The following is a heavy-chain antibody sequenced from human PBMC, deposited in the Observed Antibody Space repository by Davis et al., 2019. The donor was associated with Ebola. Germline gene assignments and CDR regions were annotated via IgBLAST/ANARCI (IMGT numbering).Heavy chain of an antibody. CDR1: GFTFSSYS. J-gene: IGHJ4*02. V-gene: IGHV3-21*01. CDR2: ISSSSSYI. CDR3: ASNPLFDFWSGSEFQRTGG. Sequence: GESLKISCAASGFTFSSYSMNWVRQAPGKGLEWVSSISSSSSYIYYADSVKGRFTISRDNAKNSLYLQMNSLRAEDTAVYYCASNPLFDFWSGSEFQRTGGWGQGTLVTVSS. D-gene: IGHD3-3*01.